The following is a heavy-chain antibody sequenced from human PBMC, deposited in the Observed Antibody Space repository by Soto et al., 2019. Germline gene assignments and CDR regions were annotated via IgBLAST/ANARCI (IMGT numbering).Heavy chain of an antibody. V-gene: IGHV3-23*01. D-gene: IGHD1-26*01. J-gene: IGHJ3*02. CDR1: GFIFSSYA. Sequence: GGSLSLSCAAPGFIFSSYAMSWVRQAPGKGLEWVSAISSNGGSTYYADSVKGRFTISRDNSKNTLYLQMNSLRAEDTAVYYCAKGVPYGGSYGGAFDIWGQGTMVTVSS. CDR3: AKGVPYGGSYGGAFDI. CDR2: ISSNGGST.